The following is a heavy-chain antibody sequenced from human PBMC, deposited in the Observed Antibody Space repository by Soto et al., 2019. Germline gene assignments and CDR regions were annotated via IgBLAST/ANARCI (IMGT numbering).Heavy chain of an antibody. J-gene: IGHJ4*02. Sequence: EVQLLESGGGLVQPGESLRLSCAASGFTFSSYAMSWVRQAPGKGLEWVSVISGSDDSTYYADSVKGRFTISRDNSKNTRYLQMNSLRAEDTAVYYCATRSSSSTVDYWGQGTLVTVSS. CDR1: GFTFSSYA. D-gene: IGHD6-6*01. CDR3: ATRSSSSTVDY. CDR2: ISGSDDST. V-gene: IGHV3-23*01.